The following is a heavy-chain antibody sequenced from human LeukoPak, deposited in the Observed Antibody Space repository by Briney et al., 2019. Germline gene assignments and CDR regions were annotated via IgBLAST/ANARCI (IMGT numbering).Heavy chain of an antibody. Sequence: TLSLTCALCVFSVSSEYYLGWIRQHPGNGLEWIGYIYYSGTTYHNPSLRSLLVISGDTSENHVSSNLSSVTRPDTGVYLXXRXSVXXXAFDIWGQGTMVTVFS. CDR2: IYYSGTT. V-gene: IGHV4-31*01. CDR1: VFSVSSEYY. CDR3: XRXSVXXXAFDI. J-gene: IGHJ3*02. D-gene: IGHD5/OR15-5a*01.